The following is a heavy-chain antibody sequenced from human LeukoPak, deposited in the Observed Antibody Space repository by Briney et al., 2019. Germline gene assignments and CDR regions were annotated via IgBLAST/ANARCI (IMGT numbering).Heavy chain of an antibody. CDR1: GYSFTSYW. Sequence: GESLKISCKGSGYSFTSYWISWVRQMPGKGLEWMGIIYPGDSDTRYSPSFQGQVTISADKSISTAYLQWSSLRAPDTAIYYCANKGVTLRGNDAFDIWGRGTTVTVSS. J-gene: IGHJ3*02. CDR2: IYPGDSDT. CDR3: ANKGVTLRGNDAFDI. V-gene: IGHV5-51*01. D-gene: IGHD3-16*01.